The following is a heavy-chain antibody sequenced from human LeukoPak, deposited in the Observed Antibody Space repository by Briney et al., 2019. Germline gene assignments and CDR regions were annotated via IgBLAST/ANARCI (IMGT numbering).Heavy chain of an antibody. Sequence: ASVKVSCKASGYTFTGYYMHWVRQAPGQGLEWMGRINPNSGGTNYAQKFQGRDTMTRDTSISTAYMELSRLRSDDTAVYYCASPRFVTTVTTSLGEGEDYWGQGTLVTVSS. D-gene: IGHD4-17*01. V-gene: IGHV1-2*06. J-gene: IGHJ4*02. CDR3: ASPRFVTTVTTSLGEGEDY. CDR2: INPNSGGT. CDR1: GYTFTGYY.